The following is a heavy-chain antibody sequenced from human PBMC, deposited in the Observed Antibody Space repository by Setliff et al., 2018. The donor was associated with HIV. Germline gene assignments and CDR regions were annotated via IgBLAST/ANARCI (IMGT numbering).Heavy chain of an antibody. V-gene: IGHV1-46*01. CDR1: GYTFTSYY. CDR2: INPSGGST. J-gene: IGHJ4*02. Sequence: ASVKVSCKASGYTFTSYYIHWVRQAPGQGLAWMGEINPSGGSTSYSEKFRGRATMTRDTSRSTVYMELSSLRFDDTAVYYCARVPILRYASPVDMWGQGTRFTVSS. D-gene: IGHD3-9*01. CDR3: ARVPILRYASPVDM.